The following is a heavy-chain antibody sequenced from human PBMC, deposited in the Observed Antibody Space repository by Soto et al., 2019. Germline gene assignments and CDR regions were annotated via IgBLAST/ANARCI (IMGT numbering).Heavy chain of an antibody. CDR1: GYTVTGYY. CDR2: INPNSGGT. D-gene: IGHD3-10*01. V-gene: IGHV1-2*04. J-gene: IGHJ4*02. Sequence: ASVKVSCKASGYTVTGYYMHWVRQAPGQGLEWMGWINPNSGGTNYAQKFQGWVTMTRDTSISTAYMELSRLRSDDTAVYYCARGRYYGSGSSNLDYWGQGTLVTVSS. CDR3: ARGRYYGSGSSNLDY.